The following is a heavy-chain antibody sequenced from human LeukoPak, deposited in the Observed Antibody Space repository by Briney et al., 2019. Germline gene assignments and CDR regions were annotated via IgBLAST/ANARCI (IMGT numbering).Heavy chain of an antibody. V-gene: IGHV3-23*01. CDR2: IGGSVGSM. Sequence: GGSLRLSRAASGFTFSSYVMSWVRQAPGKGLEWVSNIGGSVGSMFYAASVKGRFAISRDNSKNTLYLQMNSLRAEDTAVCYCAKQVVGTAHYYFDFWGQGTLVTVSS. J-gene: IGHJ4*02. CDR3: AKQVVGTAHYYFDF. D-gene: IGHD1-26*01. CDR1: GFTFSSYV.